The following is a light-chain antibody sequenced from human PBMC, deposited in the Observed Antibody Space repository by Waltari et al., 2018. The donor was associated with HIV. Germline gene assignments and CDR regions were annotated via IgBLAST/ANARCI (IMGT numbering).Light chain of an antibody. V-gene: IGLV1-47*01. CDR3: ASWDESLNAFV. CDR2: RNS. CDR1: NSNIDSNY. Sequence: QSVLPQPPSASATPGQRITISCSGGNSNIDSNYVYLYQQRPGTAPKVFIYRNSQRPSGVPDRFSGSKSGTSASLIISGLRSGDEADYYCASWDESLNAFVFGTGTKVTVL. J-gene: IGLJ1*01.